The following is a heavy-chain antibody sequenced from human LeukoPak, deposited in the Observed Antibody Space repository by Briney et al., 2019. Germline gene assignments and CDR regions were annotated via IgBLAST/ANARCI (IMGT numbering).Heavy chain of an antibody. CDR3: ARGLYYGGNQRAHDAFDN. D-gene: IGHD4-23*01. V-gene: IGHV1-2*02. CDR2: FNPASGGT. Sequence: ASVKVSCKASGYIFTDYYMHWVRQAPGQGLEWMGWFNPASGGTKYAQKFQGRVTMTRDTSINTAYMELSSLGLDDTAVYYCARGLYYGGNQRAHDAFDNWGQGTLVTVSS. J-gene: IGHJ3*02. CDR1: GYIFTDYY.